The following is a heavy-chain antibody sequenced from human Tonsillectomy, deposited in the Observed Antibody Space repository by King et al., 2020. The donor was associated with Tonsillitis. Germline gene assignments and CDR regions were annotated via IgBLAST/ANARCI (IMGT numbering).Heavy chain of an antibody. CDR3: AKDGVVGATGYYFDY. D-gene: IGHD1-26*01. CDR2: ISWNSGSI. J-gene: IGHJ4*02. V-gene: IGHV3-9*01. CDR1: GFTFDDYA. Sequence: VQLVESGGGLVQPGRSLRLSCAASGFTFDDYAMLWVRQAPGKGLEWVSGISWNSGSIGYADSVKGRFTISRDNAKNSLYLQMNSLRAEDTALYYCAKDGVVGATGYYFDYWGQGTLVTVSS.